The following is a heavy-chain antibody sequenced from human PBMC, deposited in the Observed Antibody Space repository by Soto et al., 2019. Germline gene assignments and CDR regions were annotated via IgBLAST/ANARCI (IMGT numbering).Heavy chain of an antibody. CDR2: INAGNGNT. V-gene: IGHV1-3*01. D-gene: IGHD6-13*01. Sequence: ASVKVSCKASGYTFTSYAMHWVRQAPGQRLEWMGWINAGNGNTKYSQKFQGRVTITRDTSASTAYMELSSLRSEDTAVYYGARGGGSGWYFARNWFDPWGQGTRGTVPS. CDR3: ARGGGSGWYFARNWFDP. J-gene: IGHJ5*02. CDR1: GYTFTSYA.